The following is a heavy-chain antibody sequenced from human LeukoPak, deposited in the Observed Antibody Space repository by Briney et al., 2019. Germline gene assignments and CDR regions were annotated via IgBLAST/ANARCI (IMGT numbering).Heavy chain of an antibody. CDR3: AKGAGGFSYYNWFDP. V-gene: IGHV4-39*07. J-gene: IGHJ5*02. D-gene: IGHD5-18*01. Sequence: SETLSLTCTVSGSSISNYYWGWIRQPPGKGLEWIGSIYYSGTTHYNPSLESRVTISVDTSKNQFSLKLASVTAADTAIYYCAKGAGGFSYYNWFDPWGQGTLVTVSS. CDR2: IYYSGTT. CDR1: GSSISNYY.